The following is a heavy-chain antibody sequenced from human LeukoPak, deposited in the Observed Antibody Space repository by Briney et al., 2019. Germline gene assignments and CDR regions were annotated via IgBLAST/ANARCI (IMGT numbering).Heavy chain of an antibody. Sequence: GGSLRLPCAASGFTFSTHAMHWVRQAPGKGLEWVAAISFDGDNKYYADSVKGRFTISRDNSKNTLYLQMNSLRAEDTAVYYCARESTTDGDFWGQGTLVTVSS. J-gene: IGHJ4*02. CDR3: ARESTTDGDF. V-gene: IGHV3-30*14. D-gene: IGHD7-27*01. CDR1: GFTFSTHA. CDR2: ISFDGDNK.